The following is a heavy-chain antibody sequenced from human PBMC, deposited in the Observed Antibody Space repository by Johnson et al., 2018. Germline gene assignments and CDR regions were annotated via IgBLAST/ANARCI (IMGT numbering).Heavy chain of an antibody. CDR1: GFTFSSHW. CDR3: ARAYGMDV. Sequence: VEQVESGGGLVKPGGSLRLSCAASGFTFSSHWMHWVRHAPGKGLVWVARLNSDGSSTNYADSMKGRFTISRDNAKNTLYLQRNSLRAEDTAVYYFARAYGMDVWGQGTTVTVSS. CDR2: LNSDGSST. J-gene: IGHJ6*02. V-gene: IGHV3-74*02.